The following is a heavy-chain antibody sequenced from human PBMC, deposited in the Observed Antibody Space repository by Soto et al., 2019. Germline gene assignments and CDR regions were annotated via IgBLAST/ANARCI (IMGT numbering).Heavy chain of an antibody. V-gene: IGHV3-9*01. D-gene: IGHD6-13*01. CDR2: INWNGGSI. CDR1: GFTFDDYA. Sequence: GGSLRLSCAASGFTFDDYAMHWVRQVPGKGLEWVSGINWNGGSIGYGDSVKGRFAISRDNAKNSLHPQMNSLSAEDTAFYYCVKDESINWYSGHFRHWGQGTLVTVSS. J-gene: IGHJ1*01. CDR3: VKDESINWYSGHFRH.